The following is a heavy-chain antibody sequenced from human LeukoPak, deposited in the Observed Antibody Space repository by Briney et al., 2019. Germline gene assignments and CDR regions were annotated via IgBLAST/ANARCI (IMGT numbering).Heavy chain of an antibody. CDR3: ARVIVLVTAVLDAFDV. Sequence: ASVKVSFKASGYTFTSYYMNWVRQAPGQGLEWMGEINPSGGSTRYDQKFQGRVTLTRDTSPSTVYMELSNLRSDDTAVYYCARVIVLVTAVLDAFDVWGQGTMVTVSS. CDR2: INPSGGST. CDR1: GYTFTSYY. D-gene: IGHD2-21*02. J-gene: IGHJ3*01. V-gene: IGHV1-46*01.